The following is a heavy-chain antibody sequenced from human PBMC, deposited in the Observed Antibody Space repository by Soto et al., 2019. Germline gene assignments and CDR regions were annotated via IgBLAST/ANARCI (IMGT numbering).Heavy chain of an antibody. D-gene: IGHD3-22*01. CDR2: IYWDDDK. Sequence: SGPTLVNPTQTLTLTCTFSGFSLSTSGVGVGWIRQPPGKALEWLALIYWDDDKRYSPSLKSRLTITKDTSKNQVVLTMTNMDPVDTATYYCATNRIVVVNNYITNYGMDVWGQGTTVTVSS. J-gene: IGHJ6*02. V-gene: IGHV2-5*02. CDR3: ATNRIVVVNNYITNYGMDV. CDR1: GFSLSTSGVG.